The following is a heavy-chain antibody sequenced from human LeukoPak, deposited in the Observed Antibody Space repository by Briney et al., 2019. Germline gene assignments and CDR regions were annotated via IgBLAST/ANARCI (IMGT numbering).Heavy chain of an antibody. CDR2: IYHSGST. Sequence: SETLSLTCTVSGHSISSTYHWGWIRQPPGKGLEWIGSIYHSGSTYYNPSLKSRVTISVDTSKNQFSLKLSSVTAADTAVYYCARVVQSTDSSGFYLPEYFQHWGQGTLVTVSS. CDR3: ARVVQSTDSSGFYLPEYFQH. D-gene: IGHD3-22*01. J-gene: IGHJ1*01. CDR1: GHSISSTYH. V-gene: IGHV4-38-2*02.